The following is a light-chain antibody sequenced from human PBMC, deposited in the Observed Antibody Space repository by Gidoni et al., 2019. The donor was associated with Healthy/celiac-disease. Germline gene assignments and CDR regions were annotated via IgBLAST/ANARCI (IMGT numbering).Light chain of an antibody. CDR3: QQRSNWPPGFT. CDR2: DAS. CDR1: QSVSSY. J-gene: IGKJ3*01. V-gene: IGKV3-11*01. Sequence: EIVLTQSPATLSLSPGERATLSCRASQSVSSYLAWYQPKPGQAPRLLIYDASNRAIGIPARFSGSGSGTDFTLTISSLEPEDFAVYYCQQRSNWPPGFTFGPGTKVDIK.